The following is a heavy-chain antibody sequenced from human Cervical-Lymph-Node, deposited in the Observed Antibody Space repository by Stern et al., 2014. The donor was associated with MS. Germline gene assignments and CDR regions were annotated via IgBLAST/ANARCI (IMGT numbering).Heavy chain of an antibody. Sequence: QVQLVQSGPAVKKPGASVRVSCKASGYTFTSHHMHWVRQAPGQGLQRMGLINPSTGSSIYAQRFQGRVAMTRDTSSTTVYLELSSLTSEETALYYCARDVARKYYFDSWGQGTLVTVSS. J-gene: IGHJ4*02. CDR2: INPSTGSS. CDR1: GYTFTSHH. V-gene: IGHV1-46*01. CDR3: ARDVARKYYFDS. D-gene: IGHD2-21*01.